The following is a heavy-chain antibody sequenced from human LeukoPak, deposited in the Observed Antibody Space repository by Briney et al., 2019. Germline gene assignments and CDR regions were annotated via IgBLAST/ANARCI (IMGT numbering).Heavy chain of an antibody. V-gene: IGHV1-69*04. Sequence: ASGKVSGKAAGGTFSSYAISWVRQAAGQGVEWMGRFIPILGIAHFAQKFQGTVTITADKSTSTAYMELSSLRSEDTAVYYCARPDGGGWFDPWGQGTLVTVSS. CDR3: ARPDGGGWFDP. CDR1: GGTFSSYA. CDR2: FIPILGIA. J-gene: IGHJ5*02. D-gene: IGHD2-21*01.